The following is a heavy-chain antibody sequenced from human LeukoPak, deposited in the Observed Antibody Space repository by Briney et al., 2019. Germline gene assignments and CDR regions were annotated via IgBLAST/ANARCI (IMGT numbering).Heavy chain of an antibody. D-gene: IGHD6-13*01. CDR1: GFTFSSYG. J-gene: IGHJ6*02. CDR2: ISYDGSNK. V-gene: IGHV3-30*18. Sequence: GRSLRLSCAASGFTFSSYGMHWVRQAPGKGLEWVAVISYDGSNKYYADSVKGRFTISRDNSKSTLYLQMNSLRAEDTAVYYCAKTSSSRYYYGMDVWGQGTTVTVSS. CDR3: AKTSSSRYYYGMDV.